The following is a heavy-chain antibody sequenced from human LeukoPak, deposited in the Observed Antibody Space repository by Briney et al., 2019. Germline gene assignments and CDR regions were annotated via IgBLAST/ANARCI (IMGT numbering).Heavy chain of an antibody. CDR1: GYTFTSYD. CDR2: MNPNSGNT. D-gene: IGHD3-22*01. Sequence: ASVKVSCKASGYTFTSYDINWVRQATGQGLEWMGWMNPNSGNTGYAQKFQGRVTMTRNTSISTAYMEPSSLRSEDTAVYYCARVGVDDYYDSSGHVPLIDYWGQGTLVTVSS. CDR3: ARVGVDDYYDSSGHVPLIDY. J-gene: IGHJ4*02. V-gene: IGHV1-8*01.